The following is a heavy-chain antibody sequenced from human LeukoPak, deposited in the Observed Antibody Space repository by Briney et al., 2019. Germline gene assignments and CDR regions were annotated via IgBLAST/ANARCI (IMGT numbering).Heavy chain of an antibody. CDR1: GFTFSNAW. J-gene: IGHJ5*02. Sequence: GGSLRLFCAASGFTFSNAWMSWVVQAPGKGLNWVARIKSETDGGTTDYAAPVKGRFTISRDDSKHTLYLQMNSLKTEDTAVYFCTTVCDSSGYRFDPWGQGTLVTVSS. V-gene: IGHV3-15*01. CDR3: TTVCDSSGYRFDP. CDR2: IKSETDGGTT. D-gene: IGHD3-22*01.